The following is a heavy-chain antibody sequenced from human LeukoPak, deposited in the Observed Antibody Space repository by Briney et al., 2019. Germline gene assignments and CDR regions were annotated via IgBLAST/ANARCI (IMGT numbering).Heavy chain of an antibody. D-gene: IGHD5-18*01. J-gene: IGHJ6*02. CDR1: GGTFSTSA. CDR2: IIPVLNIT. CDR3: ARDQGLTAPPPYGLDV. Sequence: GASVKVSCKTSGGTFSTSAITWGRQAPGQGLEWMGRIIPVLNITTYAQRFQGRVTITADTSTSTVYMELSRLRSEETAVYYCARDQGLTAPPPYGLDVWGQGTTVIVSS. V-gene: IGHV1-69*04.